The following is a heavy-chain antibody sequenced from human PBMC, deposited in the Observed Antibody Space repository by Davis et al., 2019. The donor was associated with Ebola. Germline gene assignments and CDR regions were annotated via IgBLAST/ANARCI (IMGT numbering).Heavy chain of an antibody. J-gene: IGHJ6*02. CDR2: LSFDASNK. D-gene: IGHD7-27*01. CDR1: GFDFNYYA. CDR3: ARSRGSWGYYYYGMDF. V-gene: IGHV3-30-3*01. Sequence: PGGSLRLSCAASGFDFNYYAMHWVRQSPGKGPEWLAVLSFDASNKYYADSVRGRFTISRDNSQNTLFLQMNSLRPEDTAVYFCARSRGSWGYYYYGMDFWGQGTTVTVSS.